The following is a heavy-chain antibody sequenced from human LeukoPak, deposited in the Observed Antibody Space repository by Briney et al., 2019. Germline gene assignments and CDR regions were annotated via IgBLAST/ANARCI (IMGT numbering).Heavy chain of an antibody. CDR1: GGSIGSGSHY. J-gene: IGHJ3*02. D-gene: IGHD3-22*01. CDR2: VYHSGNT. CDR3: ASSYSSGYYFAFDI. Sequence: SETLSLTCIVSGGSIGSGSHYWGWIRQPPGKGLEWIGTVYHSGNTYYNPSLKSRVTISVDTSKKQFFLKLTSVTAADTAVYYCASSYSSGYYFAFDIWGQGTMVTVSS. V-gene: IGHV4-39*01.